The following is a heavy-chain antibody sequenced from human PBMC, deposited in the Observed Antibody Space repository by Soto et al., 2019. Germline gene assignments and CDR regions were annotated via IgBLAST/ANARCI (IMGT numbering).Heavy chain of an antibody. J-gene: IGHJ3*01. D-gene: IGHD3-3*01. V-gene: IGHV3-30*18. CDR1: GVTFRTYG. CDR3: AKSDRGVFGVVMSPALDPLDV. CDR2: ISYDGDYT. Sequence: QVQLVESGGGVVQPGRSLTLSCVVSGVTFRTYGIHWVRQAPGKVLEWVAVISYDGDYTSSADSVKGRFTISRDNSKNTSSLQLTSLGAEDTALYYCAKSDRGVFGVVMSPALDPLDVWGQGTMVAVSS.